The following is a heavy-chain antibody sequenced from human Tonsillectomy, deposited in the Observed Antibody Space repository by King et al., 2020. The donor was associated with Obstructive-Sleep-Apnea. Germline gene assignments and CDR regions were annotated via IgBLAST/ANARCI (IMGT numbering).Heavy chain of an antibody. CDR3: ARGGPITMVRGVISRYGMDV. J-gene: IGHJ6*02. CDR1: GYTFTGYY. D-gene: IGHD3-10*01. CDR2: INPNSGGT. Sequence: QLVQSGAEVKKPGASVKVSCKASGYTFTGYYMHWVRQAPGQGLEWMGRINPNSGGTNYAQKFQGRVTMTRDTSISTAYMERSRLRSDDTVVYYCARGGPITMVRGVISRYGMDVWGQGTTVTVSS. V-gene: IGHV1-2*05.